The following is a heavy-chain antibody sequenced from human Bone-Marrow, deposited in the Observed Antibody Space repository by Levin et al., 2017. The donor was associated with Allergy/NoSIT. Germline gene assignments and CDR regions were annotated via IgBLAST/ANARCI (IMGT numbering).Heavy chain of an antibody. CDR1: GYTFTYRY. Sequence: GGSLRLSCNASGYTFTYRYLHWVRQAPGQALEWMGWITPFNGNTNYAEKFQDRVTITGARSMSTAYMELSSLRSEDTAVYYCARSSGPTGYFDYWGQGTLVTVSS. J-gene: IGHJ4*02. CDR3: ARSSGPTGYFDY. V-gene: IGHV1-45*02. D-gene: IGHD3-10*01. CDR2: ITPFNGNT.